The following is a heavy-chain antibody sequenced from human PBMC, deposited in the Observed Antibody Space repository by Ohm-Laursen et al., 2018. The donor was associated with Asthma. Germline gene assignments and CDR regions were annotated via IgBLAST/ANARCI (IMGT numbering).Heavy chain of an antibody. J-gene: IGHJ6*02. CDR3: AKVGLTYYNAMDV. D-gene: IGHD4/OR15-4a*01. V-gene: IGHV3-23*01. CDR1: KFTFSNYA. CDR2: ISSTGGST. Sequence: GFLRLSCAASKFTFSNYAMNWVRQPPGKGLEWVSEISSTGGSTDYADSVKGRFTTSRDNSKSTMYLQMNSLRAEDTAVYYCAKVGLTYYNAMDVWGQGTTVTVSS.